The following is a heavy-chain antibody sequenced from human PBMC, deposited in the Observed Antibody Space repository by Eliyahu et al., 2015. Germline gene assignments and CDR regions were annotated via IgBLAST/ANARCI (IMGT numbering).Heavy chain of an antibody. D-gene: IGHD3-3*01. CDR2: IFSNGEK. CDR3: ARMDEVYDFWSGYFDY. V-gene: IGHV2-26*01. J-gene: IGHJ4*02. Sequence: QVTLKESGPVLVKPTETLTLTCAVSGFSLSNARVGVSWIRQPPGKALEWLAHIFSNGEKSYSTSLNSRLTITKDTSKSQVVLTMTNMDPVDTATYYCARMDEVYDFWSGYFDYWGQGTLVTVSS. CDR1: GFSLSNARVG.